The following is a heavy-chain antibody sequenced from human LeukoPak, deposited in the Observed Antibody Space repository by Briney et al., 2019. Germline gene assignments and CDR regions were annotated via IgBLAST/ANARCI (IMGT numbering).Heavy chain of an antibody. CDR2: IIPIFGTA. CDR3: ARDLFSSGPRYYFDY. V-gene: IGHV1-69*01. Sequence: GASVKVSCKASGGTFSSYATSWVRQAPGQGLEWMGGIIPIFGTANYAQKFQGRVTITADESTSTAYMELSSLRSEDTAVYYCARDLFSSGPRYYFDYWGQGTLVTVSS. D-gene: IGHD6-19*01. CDR1: GGTFSSYA. J-gene: IGHJ4*02.